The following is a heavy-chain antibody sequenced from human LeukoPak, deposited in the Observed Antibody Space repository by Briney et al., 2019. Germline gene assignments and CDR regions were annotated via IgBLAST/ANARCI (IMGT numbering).Heavy chain of an antibody. Sequence: PGGSLTLSCAASGFTFSSYSMNWVRQAPGKGLEWVSSISSSSSYIYYADSVKGRFTISRDNAKNSLYLQMNSLRAEDTAVYYCARDPRAGYSYGSGMDYWGQGTLVPVSS. CDR1: GFTFSSYS. CDR3: ARDPRAGYSYGSGMDY. J-gene: IGHJ4*02. D-gene: IGHD5-18*01. V-gene: IGHV3-21*01. CDR2: ISSSSSYI.